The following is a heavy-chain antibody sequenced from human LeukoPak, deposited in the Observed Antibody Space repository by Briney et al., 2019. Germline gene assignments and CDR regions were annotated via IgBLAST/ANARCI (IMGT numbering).Heavy chain of an antibody. CDR3: ARAPYSSSWSGHGLYNWFDP. V-gene: IGHV4-59*08. CDR1: GGSISPYC. J-gene: IGHJ5*02. D-gene: IGHD6-13*01. Sequence: SETLSLTCIVSGGSISPYCWSWIRQPPGKGLEWIGYIYYSGSTSYNPSLKSRLTISIDTSKNQFSLKLRSVTAADTAVYYCARAPYSSSWSGHGLYNWFDPWGQGTLVTVSS. CDR2: IYYSGST.